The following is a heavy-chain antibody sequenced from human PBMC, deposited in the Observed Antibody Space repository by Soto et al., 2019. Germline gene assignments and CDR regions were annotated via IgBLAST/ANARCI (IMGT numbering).Heavy chain of an antibody. J-gene: IGHJ4*02. CDR2: IYWYGDK. V-gene: IGHV2-5*01. D-gene: IGHD6-19*01. CDR1: GFSLSTSGVG. Sequence: QITLKESGPTLVKPTQTLTLTCTFSGFSLSTSGVGVGWIRQSPGKALQWLALIYWYGDKRYNPSLKTRLTITKDTSKNQVVLTLTNMDPVDTATYYGAHRPSGWFLFDYWGQGTLVTVS. CDR3: AHRPSGWFLFDY.